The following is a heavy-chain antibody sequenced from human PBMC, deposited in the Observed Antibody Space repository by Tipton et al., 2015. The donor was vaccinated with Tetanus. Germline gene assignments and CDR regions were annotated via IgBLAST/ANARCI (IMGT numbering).Heavy chain of an antibody. D-gene: IGHD5-24*01. CDR3: ARTTRRWLHPDY. CDR1: GGSISSGGYS. Sequence: TLSLTCAVSGGSISSGGYSWTWIRQPPGKGLQWIGYMYYSGTTHYNPSLKSRVSISVDTAKNQFSLQLKSVTAADTAIYYCARTTRRWLHPDYWGPGTLVTVSS. V-gene: IGHV4-30-2*02. J-gene: IGHJ4*02. CDR2: MYYSGTT.